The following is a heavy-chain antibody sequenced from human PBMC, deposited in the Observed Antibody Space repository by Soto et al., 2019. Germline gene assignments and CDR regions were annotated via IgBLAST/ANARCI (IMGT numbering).Heavy chain of an antibody. CDR2: IIPIFGTA. D-gene: IGHD5-12*01. CDR1: GGTFSSYA. CDR3: ESKVDMATGKFDY. Sequence: PGASVKVSCKASGGTFSSYAISWVRQAPGQGLEWMGGIIPIFGTANYAQKFQGRVTITADESTSTAYMELSSLRSEDTAVYYCESKVDMATGKFDYWGQGTLVTVSS. V-gene: IGHV1-69*13. J-gene: IGHJ4*02.